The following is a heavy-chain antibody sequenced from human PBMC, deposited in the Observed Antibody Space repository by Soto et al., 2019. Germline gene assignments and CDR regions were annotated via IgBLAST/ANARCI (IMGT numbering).Heavy chain of an antibody. Sequence: QVQLEQSGGEVKQPGSSVRVSCKTSGGTFSTYAINWVRQAPGQGLEWMGAIIPLFGTADYSQKFQGRVTITADESTSTAYMELSSLRFDDTAVYFCARPKGTYRSGYSYFDFWGQGTLVTVSS. CDR3: ARPKGTYRSGYSYFDF. CDR2: IIPLFGTA. D-gene: IGHD6-19*01. CDR1: GGTFSTYA. V-gene: IGHV1-69*01. J-gene: IGHJ4*02.